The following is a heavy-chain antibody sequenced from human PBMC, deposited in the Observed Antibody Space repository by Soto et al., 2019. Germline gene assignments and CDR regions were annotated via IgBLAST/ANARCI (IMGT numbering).Heavy chain of an antibody. D-gene: IGHD3-3*01. J-gene: IGHJ6*02. V-gene: IGHV1-18*04. CDR1: GYTFTSYG. CDR3: AREEWPGTYYDFWSGRYYYYYGMDV. CDR2: ISAYNGNT. Sequence: ASVKVSCKASGYTFTSYGISWVRQAPGQGLEWMGWISAYNGNTNYAQKLQGRVTMTTDTSTSTAYMELRSLRSDDTAVYYCAREEWPGTYYDFWSGRYYYYYGMDVWGQGTTVTVSS.